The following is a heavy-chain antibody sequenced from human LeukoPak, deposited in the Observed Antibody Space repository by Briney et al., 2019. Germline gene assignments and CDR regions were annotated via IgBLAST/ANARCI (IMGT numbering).Heavy chain of an antibody. J-gene: IGHJ4*02. V-gene: IGHV3-7*03. Sequence: GGSLRLSCAASGFTFSNYWMSWVRQAPGKGLEWVANIKQDGSEKYYVDSVKGRFTISRDNAKNSLYLQMNSLRVEDTAMYYCARRFFDYWGQGTLGTVSS. CDR3: ARRFFDY. CDR2: IKQDGSEK. CDR1: GFTFSNYW.